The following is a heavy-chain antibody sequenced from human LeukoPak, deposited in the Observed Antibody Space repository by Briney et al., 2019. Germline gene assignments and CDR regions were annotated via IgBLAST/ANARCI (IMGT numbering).Heavy chain of an antibody. V-gene: IGHV1-24*01. CDR2: FDPEDGET. CDR1: GYTLTELS. Sequence: EASVKVSCXVSGYTLTELSMHWVRRAPGKGLEWMGGFDPEDGETIYAQKFQGRVTMTEDTSTDTAYMELSSLRSEDTAVYYCATRITLVGGFDYWGQGTLVTVSS. CDR3: ATRITLVGGFDY. J-gene: IGHJ4*02. D-gene: IGHD3-10*01.